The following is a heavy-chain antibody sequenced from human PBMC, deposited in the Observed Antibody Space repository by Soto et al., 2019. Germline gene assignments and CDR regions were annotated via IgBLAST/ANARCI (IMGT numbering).Heavy chain of an antibody. CDR3: ASVSMVHCSTMVYADQTLKGYYMDV. V-gene: IGHV4-34*01. J-gene: IGHJ6*03. Sequence: SETLSLTCAVYGLSFSGYYWSWIRQPPGKGLEWIGEINHSGSTNYNPSLKSRVTISVDTSKNQFSLKLSSVTAADTAVYYCASVSMVHCSTMVYADQTLKGYYMDVWGKGTTVTVSS. D-gene: IGHD2-8*01. CDR1: GLSFSGYY. CDR2: INHSGST.